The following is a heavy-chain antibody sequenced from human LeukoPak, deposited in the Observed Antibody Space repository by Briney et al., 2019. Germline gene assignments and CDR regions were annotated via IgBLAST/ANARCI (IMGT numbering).Heavy chain of an antibody. Sequence: GGSLRLSCAASGLIFSSYAMNWVRQAPGKGLEWVSAISGTGGNTYYADSVKGRFTISRDNSKNTLHLRMNSLRAGDTAVYYCANHNIATFDYWGQGTLVTVSS. CDR1: GLIFSSYA. J-gene: IGHJ4*02. V-gene: IGHV3-23*01. D-gene: IGHD2-15*01. CDR2: ISGTGGNT. CDR3: ANHNIATFDY.